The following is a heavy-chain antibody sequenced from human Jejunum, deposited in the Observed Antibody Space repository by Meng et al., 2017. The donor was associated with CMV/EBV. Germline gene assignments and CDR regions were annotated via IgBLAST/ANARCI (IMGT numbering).Heavy chain of an antibody. CDR2: ISGSGRTT. J-gene: IGHJ4*02. V-gene: IGHV3-23*01. D-gene: IGHD4-11*01. Sequence: CPASGFTFSTYALSWVRQAPGKGLEWVSSISGSGRTTYYADSVRGRLTISRDNSKNTLYLQVNSLRAEDTAVYFCAKEGYSNDLDYWGQGTLVTVSS. CDR3: AKEGYSNDLDY. CDR1: GFTFSTYA.